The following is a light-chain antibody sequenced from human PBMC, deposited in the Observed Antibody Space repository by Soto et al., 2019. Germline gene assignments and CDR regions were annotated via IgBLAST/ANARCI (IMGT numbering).Light chain of an antibody. V-gene: IGKV3-15*01. Sequence: EGVMTQSPATLSVSAGVTATHSCRASQSVSTNLAWYQQKPCQAPMLLIYRASTRGPGIPARFSGSGSGTDFTLTISDVEPEDFAVYYCHQRKSWPPTFGQGTKVDI. CDR3: HQRKSWPPT. CDR2: RAS. J-gene: IGKJ1*01. CDR1: QSVSTN.